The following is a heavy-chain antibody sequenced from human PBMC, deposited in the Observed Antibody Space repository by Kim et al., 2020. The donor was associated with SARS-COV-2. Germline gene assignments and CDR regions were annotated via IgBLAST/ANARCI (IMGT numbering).Heavy chain of an antibody. V-gene: IGHV1-69*13. CDR2: IIPIFGTP. D-gene: IGHD6-6*01. J-gene: IGHJ4*02. Sequence: SVKVSCKASGGTFSSYAISWVRQAPGQGLEWMGGIIPIFGTPNYAQKFQGRVTITADESTSTDYMELSSLRSEDTAVYYCASEDEYSSSSIQFDYWGQGTLVTVSS. CDR1: GGTFSSYA. CDR3: ASEDEYSSSSIQFDY.